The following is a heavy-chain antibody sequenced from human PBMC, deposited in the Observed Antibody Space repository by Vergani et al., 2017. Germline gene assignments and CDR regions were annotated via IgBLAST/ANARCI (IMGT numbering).Heavy chain of an antibody. D-gene: IGHD2-2*01. CDR3: ARDPKVPAAKLPHGYYYYYYMDV. CDR1: GFTFSSSW. Sequence: EVQLVESGGGLVQPGGSLRLSCAASGFTFSSSWMSWVRQAPGKGLEWVANIKQDGSEKYYVDSVKGRFTISRDNAKNSLYLQMNSLRAEDTAVYYCARDPKVPAAKLPHGYYYYYYMDVWGKGTTVTVSS. CDR2: IKQDGSEK. J-gene: IGHJ6*03. V-gene: IGHV3-7*01.